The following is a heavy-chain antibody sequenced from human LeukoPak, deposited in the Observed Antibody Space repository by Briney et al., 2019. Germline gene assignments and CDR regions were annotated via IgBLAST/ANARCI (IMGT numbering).Heavy chain of an antibody. Sequence: GGSLRLSCAASGFTFSSHAMSWVRQAPGKGLEWVSAISGSGGSTYYADSVKGRFTISRDNSKNTLYLQMNSLRAEDTAVYYCAKGPYDSPGEESYWGQGTLVTVSS. CDR2: ISGSGGST. CDR3: AKGPYDSPGEESY. V-gene: IGHV3-23*01. D-gene: IGHD3-22*01. J-gene: IGHJ4*02. CDR1: GFTFSSHA.